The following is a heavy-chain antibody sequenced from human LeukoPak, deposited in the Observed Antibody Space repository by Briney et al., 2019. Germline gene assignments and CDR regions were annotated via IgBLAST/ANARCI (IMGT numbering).Heavy chain of an antibody. CDR1: GYTFTGYY. CDR3: ARGRHQSYCGGDCYSPYFDY. D-gene: IGHD2-21*01. V-gene: IGHV1-2*02. CDR2: INPNSGGT. Sequence: ASVKVSCKASGYTFTGYYMHWVRQAPGQGLEWMGWINPNSGGTNYAQKFQGRVTMTRDTSFSTAYMELSRLRSDDTALYYCARGRHQSYCGGDCYSPYFDYWGQGALVTVSS. J-gene: IGHJ4*02.